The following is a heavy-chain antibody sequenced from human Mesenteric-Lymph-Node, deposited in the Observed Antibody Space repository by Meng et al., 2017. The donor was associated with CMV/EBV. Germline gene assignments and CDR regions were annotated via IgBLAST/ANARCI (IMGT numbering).Heavy chain of an antibody. V-gene: IGHV3-33*01. CDR1: GFIFNNYA. J-gene: IGHJ4*02. D-gene: IGHD3-16*01. Sequence: SCSASGFIFNNYAMHWVRQAPGKGLEWVAAIWYDGTNKYHADSVKGRFTISRDNAKNTLYLQMNSLRAEDTAVYYCARDDYGVSFDYWGQGTLVTVSS. CDR2: IWYDGTNK. CDR3: ARDDYGVSFDY.